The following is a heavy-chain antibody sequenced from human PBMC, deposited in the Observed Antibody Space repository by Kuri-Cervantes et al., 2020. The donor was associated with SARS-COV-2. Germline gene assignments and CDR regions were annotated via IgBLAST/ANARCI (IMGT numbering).Heavy chain of an antibody. J-gene: IGHJ5*02. V-gene: IGHV1-2*02. Sequence: ASVKVSCKASGYTFTGYYMHWVRQAPGQGLEWMGWINPNSGGTNYAQKFQGRATMTRDTSISTAYMELSRLRSDDTAVYYCARFRITMRGFDPWGQGTLVTVSS. CDR1: GYTFTGYY. CDR3: ARFRITMRGFDP. CDR2: INPNSGGT. D-gene: IGHD3-22*01.